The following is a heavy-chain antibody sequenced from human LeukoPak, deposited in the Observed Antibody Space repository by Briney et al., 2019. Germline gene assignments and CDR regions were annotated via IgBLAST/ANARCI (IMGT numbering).Heavy chain of an antibody. CDR3: ARDHYSSSSYAFDI. J-gene: IGHJ3*02. CDR1: GFTFSSYA. D-gene: IGHD6-6*01. V-gene: IGHV3-30-3*01. Sequence: GGSLRLSCAASGFTFSSYAMHWVRRAPGKGLEWVAVISYDGSNKYYADSVKGRFTISRDNSKNTLYLQMNSLRAEDTAVYYCARDHYSSSSYAFDIWGQGTMVTVSS. CDR2: ISYDGSNK.